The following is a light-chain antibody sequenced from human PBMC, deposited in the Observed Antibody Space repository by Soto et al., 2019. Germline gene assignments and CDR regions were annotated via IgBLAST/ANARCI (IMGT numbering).Light chain of an antibody. CDR2: EDS. CDR3: SSYTSSSTRV. J-gene: IGLJ1*01. CDR1: SSDVGGYNY. V-gene: IGLV2-14*01. Sequence: QSALTQPASGSGSPGQSITISCTGTSSDVGGYNYVSWYQQHPGKAPKLMIYEDSNRPSGVSNRFSGSKSGNAASLTISGLHAEDEADYYCSSYTSSSTRVFGTGTKLTVL.